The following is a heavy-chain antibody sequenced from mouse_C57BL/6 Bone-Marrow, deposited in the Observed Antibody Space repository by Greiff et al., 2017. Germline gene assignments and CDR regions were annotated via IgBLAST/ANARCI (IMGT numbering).Heavy chain of an antibody. Sequence: VQLQQSGAELMKPGASVKLSCKATGYTFTGYWIEWVKQRPGHGLEWIGEILPGSGSTNYNEKFKGKATFTADTSSNPAYMQLSSLTTEDSAIYYCAPRSITTVVEDYAMDYWGQGTSVTVSS. V-gene: IGHV1-9*01. J-gene: IGHJ4*01. CDR2: ILPGSGST. D-gene: IGHD1-1*01. CDR1: GYTFTGYW. CDR3: APRSITTVVEDYAMDY.